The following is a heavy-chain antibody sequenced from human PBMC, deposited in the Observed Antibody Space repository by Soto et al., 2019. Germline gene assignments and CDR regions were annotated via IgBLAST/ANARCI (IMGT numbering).Heavy chain of an antibody. D-gene: IGHD2-15*01. CDR3: VREYRYCGGGSCKTWSGGFDI. V-gene: IGHV3-7*01. CDR2: IKQDGSEK. Sequence: HPGGSLRLSCAASGFTFSNYWMSWVRQAPGKGLEWVANIKQDGSEKHYVDSVKGRFTISIDNAKNSLYLQMNSLRAEDTAVYYCVREYRYCGGGSCKTWSGGFDIWGQGIMVTVSS. J-gene: IGHJ3*02. CDR1: GFTFSNYW.